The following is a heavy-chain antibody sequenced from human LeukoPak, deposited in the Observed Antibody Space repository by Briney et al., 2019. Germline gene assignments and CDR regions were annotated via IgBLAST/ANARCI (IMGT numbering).Heavy chain of an antibody. Sequence: GGSLRLSCAASGFTVSSNHMSCVRQAPGKGLEWVSVIYSGGSTYYADSVKGRFTISRDNSKNTLYLQMNSLRAEDTAVYYCASHSSSWYGFDYWGQGTLVTVSS. J-gene: IGHJ4*02. CDR3: ASHSSSWYGFDY. CDR1: GFTVSSNH. V-gene: IGHV3-53*01. D-gene: IGHD6-13*01. CDR2: IYSGGST.